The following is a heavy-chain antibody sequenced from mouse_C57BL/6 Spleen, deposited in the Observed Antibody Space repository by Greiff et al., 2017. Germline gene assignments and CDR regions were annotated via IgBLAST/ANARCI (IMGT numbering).Heavy chain of an antibody. CDR3: ARGDDYGGYFDY. V-gene: IGHV1-81*01. D-gene: IGHD2-4*01. J-gene: IGHJ2*01. CDR1: GYTFTSYG. Sequence: QVHVKQSGAELARPGASVKLSCKASGYTFTSYGISWVKQRTGQGLEWIGEIYPRSGNTYYNEKFKGKATLTADKSSSTAYMELRSLTSEDSAVYFCARGDDYGGYFDYWGQGTTLTVSS. CDR2: IYPRSGNT.